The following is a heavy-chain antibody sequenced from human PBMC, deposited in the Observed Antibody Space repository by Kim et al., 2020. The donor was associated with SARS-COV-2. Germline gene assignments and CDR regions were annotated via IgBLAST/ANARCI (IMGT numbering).Heavy chain of an antibody. CDR3: ARSSSSSGLDY. CDR2: T. Sequence: TRYSPSLQGKVTISADKAISTAYLQWSSLKASDTAMYYCARSSSSSGLDYWGQGTLVTVSS. D-gene: IGHD6-6*01. V-gene: IGHV5-51*01. J-gene: IGHJ4*02.